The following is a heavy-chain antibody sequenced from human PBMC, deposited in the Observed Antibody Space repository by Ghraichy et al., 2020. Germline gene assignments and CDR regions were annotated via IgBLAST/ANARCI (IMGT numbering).Heavy chain of an antibody. D-gene: IGHD2-8*01. V-gene: IGHV1-24*01. J-gene: IGHJ3*02. CDR1: GYTLTELS. Sequence: ASVKVSCKVSGYTLTELSMHWVRQAPGKGLEWMGGFDPEDGETIYAQKFQGRVTMTEDTSTDTAYMELSSLRSEDTAVYYCATRRLYCTNGVCYQMNDAFDIWGQGTMVTVSS. CDR3: ATRRLYCTNGVCYQMNDAFDI. CDR2: FDPEDGET.